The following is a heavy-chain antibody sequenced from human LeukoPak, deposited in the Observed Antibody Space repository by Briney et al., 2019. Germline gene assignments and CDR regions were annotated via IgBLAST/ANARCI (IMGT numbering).Heavy chain of an antibody. CDR1: GGSISSYY. J-gene: IGHJ4*02. CDR2: IYYSGST. Sequence: SETLSLTCTVSGGSISSYYWSWIRQPPGEGLEWIGYIYYSGSTNYNPSLKSRVTMSVDTSKNQFSLKLSSVTAADTAVYYCARVKGREGSTVIIDYWGQGTLVTVSS. CDR3: ARVKGREGSTVIIDY. D-gene: IGHD3-10*01. V-gene: IGHV4-59*01.